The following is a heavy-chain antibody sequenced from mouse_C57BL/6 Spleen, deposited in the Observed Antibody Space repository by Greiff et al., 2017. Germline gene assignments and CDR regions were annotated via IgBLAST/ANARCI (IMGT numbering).Heavy chain of an antibody. CDR2: ISSGSSTI. Sequence: VQLKESGGGLVKPGGSLKLSCAASGFTFSDYGMHWVRQAPEKGLEWVAYISSGSSTIYYADTVKGRFTISRDNAKNTLFLQMTSLMSEDTAMYYCARGDYDNYFDYWGQGTTLTVSS. CDR1: GFTFSDYG. D-gene: IGHD2-4*01. V-gene: IGHV5-17*01. CDR3: ARGDYDNYFDY. J-gene: IGHJ2*01.